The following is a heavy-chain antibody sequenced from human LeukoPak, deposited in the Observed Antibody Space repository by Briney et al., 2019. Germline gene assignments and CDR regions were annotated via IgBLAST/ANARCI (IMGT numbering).Heavy chain of an antibody. CDR2: IYYSGST. CDR3: ARGTYDFWSGPPPGWFDP. D-gene: IGHD3-3*01. J-gene: IGHJ5*02. V-gene: IGHV4-59*01. CDR1: GGSISSYY. Sequence: SETLSLTCTVSGGSISSYYWSWIRQPPGKGLEWIGYIYYSGSTNYNPSLKSRVTISVDTSKNQFSLKLSSVTAADTAVYYCARGTYDFWSGPPPGWFDPWGQGTLVTVSS.